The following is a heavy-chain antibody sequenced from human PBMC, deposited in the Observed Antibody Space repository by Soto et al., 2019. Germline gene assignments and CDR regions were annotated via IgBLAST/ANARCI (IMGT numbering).Heavy chain of an antibody. V-gene: IGHV1-46*01. CDR2: INPGGGVT. D-gene: IGHD2-21*02. CDR1: GYTLTSFY. J-gene: IGHJ5*02. Sequence: ASVKVSCKASGYTLTSFYMHWVRQAPGQGLEWMGMINPGGGVTSYAQKFEGRVTLTRDTSTSTVRMELRSLRFEDTAVYYCARQKHIAVVTARGYFDPWGQGTLVTVSS. CDR3: ARQKHIAVVTARGYFDP.